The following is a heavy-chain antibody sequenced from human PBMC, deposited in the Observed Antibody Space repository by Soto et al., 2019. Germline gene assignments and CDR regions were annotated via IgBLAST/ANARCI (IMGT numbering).Heavy chain of an antibody. Sequence: VASVKVSCKTSGYSFTKYGLHWVRQAPGQRLEWMGWINPGNGDTKYSQKFQGRVTITRDTSATTAYMELSSLRSEDSAVFYCARTDCSSTSCYNYYYYGMDVWG. D-gene: IGHD2-2*01. CDR3: ARTDCSSTSCYNYYYYGMDV. V-gene: IGHV1-3*01. CDR1: GYSFTKYG. J-gene: IGHJ6*01. CDR2: INPGNGDT.